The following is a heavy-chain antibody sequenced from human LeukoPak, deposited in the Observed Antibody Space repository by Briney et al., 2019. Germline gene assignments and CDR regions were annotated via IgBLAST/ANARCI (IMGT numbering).Heavy chain of an antibody. CDR3: ARGYGDFRVEGRYFHS. CDR1: GGSISSGSYY. D-gene: IGHD4-17*01. V-gene: IGHV4-30-2*01. J-gene: IGHJ4*02. Sequence: SETLSLTCTVSGGSISSGSYYWSWIRQPPGKGLEWIGYIYHSGSTYYNPSLKSRVTISVDRSKNQFSLKLSSVTAADTAVYYCARGYGDFRVEGRYFHSWGQGTLVTVSS. CDR2: IYHSGST.